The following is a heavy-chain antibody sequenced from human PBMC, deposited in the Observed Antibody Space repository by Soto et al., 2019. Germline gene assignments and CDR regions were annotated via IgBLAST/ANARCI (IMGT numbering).Heavy chain of an antibody. J-gene: IGHJ5*02. D-gene: IGHD6-25*01. Sequence: GGSLRLSCAASGFTFSSYAMSWVRQAPGKGLEWVSGISGSGGSTYYADSVKGRFTISRDNSKNTVYLQMNSLIAEDTAVYYCANTVLCVPAALRGRFELWGQGTLDTVSS. CDR2: ISGSGGST. CDR1: GFTFSSYA. CDR3: ANTVLCVPAALRGRFEL. V-gene: IGHV3-23*01.